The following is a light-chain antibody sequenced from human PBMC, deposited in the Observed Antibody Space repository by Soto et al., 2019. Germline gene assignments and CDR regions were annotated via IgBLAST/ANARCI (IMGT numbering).Light chain of an antibody. V-gene: IGKV1-5*01. Sequence: DIPMTQSPSTLSASVGDRVTLTCRASQSISSWLAWYQQKPGKAPKLLIYDASSLASGVPSRFSGSGSGTEFTLTISSLQPDDFATYYCQQYNSYSGTFGQGTKLEIK. J-gene: IGKJ2*01. CDR1: QSISSW. CDR3: QQYNSYSGT. CDR2: DAS.